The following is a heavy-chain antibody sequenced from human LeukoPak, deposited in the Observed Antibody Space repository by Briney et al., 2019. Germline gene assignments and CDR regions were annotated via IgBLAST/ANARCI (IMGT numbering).Heavy chain of an antibody. CDR3: AKDRPHGSSDWYPFDL. CDR2: IYFSGST. V-gene: IGHV4-59*01. CDR1: GGSISSYY. Sequence: ASETLSLTCTVSGGSISSYYWSWIRQPPGKGLEWIGYIYFSGSTNYNPSLKSRVTISIDTSKNQFSLRLSSVTAADTAMYYCAKDRPHGSSDWYPFDLWGRGTLVTVSS. D-gene: IGHD2-21*02. J-gene: IGHJ2*01.